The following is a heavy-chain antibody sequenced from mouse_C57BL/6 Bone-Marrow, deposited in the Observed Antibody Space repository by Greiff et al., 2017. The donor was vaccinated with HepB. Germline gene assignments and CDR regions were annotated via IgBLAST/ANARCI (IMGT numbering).Heavy chain of an antibody. CDR3: ARSYYDYDEAY. V-gene: IGHV1-64*01. D-gene: IGHD2-4*01. CDR1: GYTFTSYW. CDR2: IHPNSGST. Sequence: QVQLQQPGAELVKPGASVKLSCKASGYTFTSYWMHWVKQRPGQGLEWIGMIHPNSGSTNYNEKCKSKATMTVDKSSSTAYMQLSSLTSEDSAVYYSARSYYDYDEAYWGQGTLVTVSA. J-gene: IGHJ3*01.